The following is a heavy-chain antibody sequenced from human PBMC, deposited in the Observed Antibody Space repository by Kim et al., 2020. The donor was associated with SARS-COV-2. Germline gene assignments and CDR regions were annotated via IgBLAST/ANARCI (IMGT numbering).Heavy chain of an antibody. CDR3: ARTIACRPEAFDI. D-gene: IGHD6-6*01. V-gene: IGHV4-39*01. CDR2: IYYSGNT. CDR1: GGSISSSNYY. Sequence: SETLSLTCTVSGGSISSSNYYWGWIRQPPGKGLEWIGYIYYSGNTYYNPSLKSRVTVSVDTSKNQFSLKLSSVTAADTAVYYCARTIACRPEAFDIWGQGTMVTVSS. J-gene: IGHJ3*02.